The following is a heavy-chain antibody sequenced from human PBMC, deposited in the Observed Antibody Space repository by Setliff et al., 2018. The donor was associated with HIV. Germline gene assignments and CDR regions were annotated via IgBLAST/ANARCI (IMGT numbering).Heavy chain of an antibody. Sequence: SETLSLTCTVSGGSVHSGSYYWSWIRQPPGKGLEWIGFVSYTGTTRYSPSLRSRISISIDASKNKFSLQLSSVTAADTAVYYCARQSTTSRDFDSWGQGTLVTVSS. CDR2: VSYTGTT. CDR3: ARQSTTSRDFDS. V-gene: IGHV4-30-4*08. J-gene: IGHJ4*02. D-gene: IGHD2-2*01. CDR1: GGSVHSGSYY.